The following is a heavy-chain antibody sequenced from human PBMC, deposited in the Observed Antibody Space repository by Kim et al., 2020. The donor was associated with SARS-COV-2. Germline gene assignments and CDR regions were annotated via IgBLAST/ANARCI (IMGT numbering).Heavy chain of an antibody. V-gene: IGHV4-30-2*01. Sequence: TLSLTCDVSGASISSGSYSWSWIRQPPGQGLEWIASIYQSGGTYYNPSLKSRATISVDRSKNQFSLTLTSVTAADTAVYYCTRGPYSDYFDYWGQGTL. D-gene: IGHD4-4*01. J-gene: IGHJ4*02. CDR3: TRGPYSDYFDY. CDR2: IYQSGGT. CDR1: GASISSGSYS.